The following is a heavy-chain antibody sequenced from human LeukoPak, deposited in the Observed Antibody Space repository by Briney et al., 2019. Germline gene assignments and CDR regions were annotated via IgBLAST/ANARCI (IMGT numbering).Heavy chain of an antibody. D-gene: IGHD1-26*01. CDR2: INPSGGST. Sequence: GASVKVSCKASGYTFTSYYMHWVRQAPGQGLEWMGIINPSGGSTSYAQKFQGRVTMTRDMSTSTVYMELSSLRSEDTAVYYCARSSSPSRWELPRDDAFDIWGQGTMVTVSS. CDR1: GYTFTSYY. CDR3: ARSSSPSRWELPRDDAFDI. V-gene: IGHV1-46*01. J-gene: IGHJ3*02.